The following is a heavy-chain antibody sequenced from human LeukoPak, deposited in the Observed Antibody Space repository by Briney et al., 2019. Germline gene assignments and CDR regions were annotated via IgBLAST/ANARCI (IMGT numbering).Heavy chain of an antibody. Sequence: SETLSLTCAVYGGSFSGYYWSWIRRPPGKGLEWIGEINHSGSTNYNPSLKSRVTISVDTSKNQFSLKLSSVTAADTAVYYCARAAWGLDYWGQGTLVTVSS. CDR1: GGSFSGYY. CDR2: INHSGST. V-gene: IGHV4-34*01. J-gene: IGHJ4*02. D-gene: IGHD7-27*01. CDR3: ARAAWGLDY.